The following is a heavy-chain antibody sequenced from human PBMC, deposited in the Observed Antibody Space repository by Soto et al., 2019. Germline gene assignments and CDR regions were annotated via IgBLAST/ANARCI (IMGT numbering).Heavy chain of an antibody. D-gene: IGHD2-2*01. Sequence: ASVKVSCKASGYTFTSYGISWVRQAPGQGLEWMGWISAYNGNTNYAQKLQGRVTMTTDTSTSTAYMELRSLRCDDTAVYYCERLGCSSTSCPPPDGFDPWGQGTLVTVS. CDR3: ERLGCSSTSCPPPDGFDP. V-gene: IGHV1-18*01. CDR1: GYTFTSYG. J-gene: IGHJ5*02. CDR2: ISAYNGNT.